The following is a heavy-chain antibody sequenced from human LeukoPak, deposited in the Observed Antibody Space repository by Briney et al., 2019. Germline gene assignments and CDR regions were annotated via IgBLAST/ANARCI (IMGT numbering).Heavy chain of an antibody. V-gene: IGHV4-61*02. CDR1: GGSINIDGYY. J-gene: IGHJ3*02. CDR2: IYGDGSS. CDR3: ARVIRRDVYNSDGFDI. Sequence: SQTLSLTCTVSGGSINIDGYYWRWLRQPAGTGLEWIGRIYGDGSSNCNPSLKSRVTISLDTSKNQFSLNLNSVTAADTAVYFCARVIRRDVYNSDGFDIWGQGTMVTVSS. D-gene: IGHD5-24*01.